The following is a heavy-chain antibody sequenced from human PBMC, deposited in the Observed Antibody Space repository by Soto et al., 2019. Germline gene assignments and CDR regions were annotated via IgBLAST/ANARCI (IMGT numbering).Heavy chain of an antibody. CDR3: VRVRTVSTGTYYYYMDV. J-gene: IGHJ6*03. D-gene: IGHD4-4*01. CDR2: ISAYNGDT. Sequence: ASVKVSCKASGYTFTNFGISWVRQAPGQGLEWMGWISAYNGDTNYPPKFQGRVSMTTDTSTTTAYMELRSLRSDDTAVYYCVRVRTVSTGTYYYYMDVWAKGTTVTVSS. CDR1: GYTFTNFG. V-gene: IGHV1-18*04.